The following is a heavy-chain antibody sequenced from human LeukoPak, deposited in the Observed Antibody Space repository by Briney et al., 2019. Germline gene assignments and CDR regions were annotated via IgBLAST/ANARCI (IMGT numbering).Heavy chain of an antibody. CDR1: GYSFTSFG. V-gene: IGHV1-18*01. Sequence: GASVKVSCMASGYSFTSFGLSWVRQAPGQGPEWMGWISAASGSTNYAQKFQDRATMTTDTSTTTVYMELRSLRSDDTAVYYCAKEQEGTAIGGVFDYWGQGTVVTVSS. CDR2: ISAASGST. D-gene: IGHD2-21*02. CDR3: AKEQEGTAIGGVFDY. J-gene: IGHJ4*02.